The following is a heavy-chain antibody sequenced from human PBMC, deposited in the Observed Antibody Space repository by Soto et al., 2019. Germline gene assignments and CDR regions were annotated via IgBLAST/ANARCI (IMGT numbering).Heavy chain of an antibody. D-gene: IGHD4-17*01. J-gene: IGHJ1*01. CDR3: AKFPYGDYLGEYFQH. Sequence: PGGSLRLSCAASGFTFSSYAMSWVRQAPGKGLEWVSAISGSGGSTYYADSVKGRFTISRDNSKNTLYLQMNSLRAEDTAVYYFAKFPYGDYLGEYFQHWGQGTLVTVSS. CDR1: GFTFSSYA. V-gene: IGHV3-23*01. CDR2: ISGSGGST.